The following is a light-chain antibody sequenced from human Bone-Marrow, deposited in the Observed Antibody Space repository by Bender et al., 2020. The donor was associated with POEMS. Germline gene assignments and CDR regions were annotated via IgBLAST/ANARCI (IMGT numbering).Light chain of an antibody. CDR1: SSDIGTYTY. J-gene: IGLJ1*01. CDR3: SSYTSRTTLFV. CDR2: EVS. V-gene: IGLV2-14*03. Sequence: QSALTQPASVSGSPGQSITISCTGTSSDIGTYTYVSWYQQHPGKAPKLMIYEVSNRPSGVSNRFSGSKSDNTASLTISGLQAEDEADYYCSSYTSRTTLFVFGTGTKVTVL.